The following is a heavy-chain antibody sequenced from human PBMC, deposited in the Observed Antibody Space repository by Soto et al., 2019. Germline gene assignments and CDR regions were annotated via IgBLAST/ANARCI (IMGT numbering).Heavy chain of an antibody. CDR1: GFTFSDYY. V-gene: IGHV3-11*01. Sequence: GGSLRLSCAASGFTFSDYYMSWIRQAPGKGLEWVSYISSSGSTIYYADSVKGRFTISRDNAKNSLYLQMNSLRAEDTAVYYCASTGYSSGWYVLGAFDIGGQGTMVTVSS. J-gene: IGHJ3*02. CDR2: ISSSGSTI. D-gene: IGHD6-19*01. CDR3: ASTGYSSGWYVLGAFDI.